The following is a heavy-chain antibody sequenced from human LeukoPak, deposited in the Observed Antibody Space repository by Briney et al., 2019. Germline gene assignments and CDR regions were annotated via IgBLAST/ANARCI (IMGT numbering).Heavy chain of an antibody. CDR3: ASYPLTYDWFDP. CDR2: IYYSGST. J-gene: IGHJ5*02. V-gene: IGHV4-39*01. D-gene: IGHD3-16*01. Sequence: SETLSLTCTVSGGSISSGSYYWGWIRQPPGKGLEWIGSIYYSGSTYYNPSLKSRVTISVDTSKNQFSLKLSSVTAADTAVYYCASYPLTYDWFDPWGQGTLVTVSS. CDR1: GGSISSGSYY.